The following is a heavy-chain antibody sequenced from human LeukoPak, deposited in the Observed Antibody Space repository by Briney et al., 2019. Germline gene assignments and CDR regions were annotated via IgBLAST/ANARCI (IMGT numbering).Heavy chain of an antibody. D-gene: IGHD5-18*01. V-gene: IGHV3-30*18. Sequence: PGGSLRLSCAASGFTFSSYGMHWVRQAPGKGLEWVAVISYDGSNKYYADSVKGRFTISRDNSKNTLYLQMNSLRAEDTAVYYCAKEGGYSYGYGPADYWGQGTLVTVSS. CDR1: GFTFSSYG. J-gene: IGHJ4*02. CDR2: ISYDGSNK. CDR3: AKEGGYSYGYGPADY.